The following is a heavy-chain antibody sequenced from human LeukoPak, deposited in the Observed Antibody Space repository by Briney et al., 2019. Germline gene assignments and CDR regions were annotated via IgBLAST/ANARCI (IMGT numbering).Heavy chain of an antibody. V-gene: IGHV5-51*01. J-gene: IGHJ5*02. D-gene: IGHD3-3*01. CDR1: GYSFTSYW. CDR2: IYPVDSDT. CDR3: ARHRGTIFGMVMYNWFDP. Sequence: GASLQISCEASGYSFTSYWIGWVRQMPGKGLEWVALIYPVDSDTRYNPSFQGRVTISADKSINTVYLQWNSLKASDSAMYYCARHRGTIFGMVMYNWFDPWGQGTLVTVSS.